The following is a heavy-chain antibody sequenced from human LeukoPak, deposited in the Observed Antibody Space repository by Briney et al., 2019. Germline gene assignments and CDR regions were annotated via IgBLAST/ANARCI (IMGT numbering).Heavy chain of an antibody. CDR1: GFTFDDYG. V-gene: IGHV3-20*04. CDR3: ARGAAYSGGWFHYYFDY. Sequence: GGSLRLSCAASGFTFDDYGMSWVRQAPGKGLEWVSGINWNGGSTGYADSVKGRFTTSRDNAKNSLYLQMNSLRAEDTALYYCARGAAYSGGWFHYYFDYWGQGTLVTVSS. J-gene: IGHJ4*02. D-gene: IGHD6-19*01. CDR2: INWNGGST.